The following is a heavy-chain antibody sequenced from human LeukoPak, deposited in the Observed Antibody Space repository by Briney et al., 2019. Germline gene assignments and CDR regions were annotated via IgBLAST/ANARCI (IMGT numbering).Heavy chain of an antibody. V-gene: IGHV4-34*01. CDR2: INHSGST. J-gene: IGHJ5*02. Sequence: SETLSLTCAVYGGSFSGYYWSWIRQPPGKGLEWIGEINHSGSTNYNPSLKSRVTISVDTSKNQFSLKLSSVTAADTAVYYCARGRSGGSSWYSHWFDPWGQGTLATVSS. CDR3: ARGRSGGSSWYSHWFDP. D-gene: IGHD6-13*01. CDR1: GGSFSGYY.